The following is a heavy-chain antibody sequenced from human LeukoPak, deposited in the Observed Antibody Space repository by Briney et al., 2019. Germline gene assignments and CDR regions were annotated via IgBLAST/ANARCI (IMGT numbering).Heavy chain of an antibody. J-gene: IGHJ3*02. V-gene: IGHV3-30*02. CDR3: AKSAGTTPSDAFDS. CDR2: IRYDGSNK. Sequence: GGSLRLSCAASGFTFSSYGMHWVRQAPGKGLEWVAFIRYDGSNKYYADSVKGRFTISRDNSKNALYLQMNSLRAVDTAVYYCAKSAGTTPSDAFDSWGQGTMVTVSS. D-gene: IGHD1-1*01. CDR1: GFTFSSYG.